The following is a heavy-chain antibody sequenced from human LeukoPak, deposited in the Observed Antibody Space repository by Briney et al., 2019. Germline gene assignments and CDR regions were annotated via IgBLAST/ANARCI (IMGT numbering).Heavy chain of an antibody. CDR1: GYTFTSYG. CDR3: ARAVGSSSSYYYGMDV. CDR2: ISAYNGNT. V-gene: IGHV1-18*01. Sequence: ASVKVSCKASGYTFTSYGISWVRQASGQGLEWMGWISAYNGNTNYAQKVQDRVTMTTDTSTSTAYMELRSLRSDDTAAYYCARAVGSSSSYYYGMDVWGQGTTVTVSS. D-gene: IGHD6-6*01. J-gene: IGHJ6*02.